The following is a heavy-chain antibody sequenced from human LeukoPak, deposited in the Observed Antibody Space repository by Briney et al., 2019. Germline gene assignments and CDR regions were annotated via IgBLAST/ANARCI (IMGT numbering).Heavy chain of an antibody. Sequence: GGSLRLSCAASGFTFSSYAMHWVRQAPGKGLEWVAVISYDGSNKYYADSVKGRFTISRDNSKNTLYLQMNSMRAEDTAVYYCAREYSSSWSYNTFDYWGQGTLVTVSS. V-gene: IGHV3-30*04. D-gene: IGHD6-13*01. CDR1: GFTFSSYA. CDR2: ISYDGSNK. J-gene: IGHJ4*02. CDR3: AREYSSSWSYNTFDY.